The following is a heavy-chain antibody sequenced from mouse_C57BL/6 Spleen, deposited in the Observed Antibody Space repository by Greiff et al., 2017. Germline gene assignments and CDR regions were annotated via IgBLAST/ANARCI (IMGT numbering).Heavy chain of an antibody. CDR2: MDPSDSYT. Sequence: QVQLQQPGAELVMPGASVKLSCKASGYTFTSYWMHWVKQRPGQGLEWIGEMDPSDSYTNYNQKFKGKSTLTVDKSSSTAYMQLSSLTSEDSAVYYCARRGITTAYYYAMDYWGQGTSVTVSS. J-gene: IGHJ4*01. V-gene: IGHV1-69*01. CDR1: GYTFTSYW. CDR3: ARRGITTAYYYAMDY. D-gene: IGHD1-1*01.